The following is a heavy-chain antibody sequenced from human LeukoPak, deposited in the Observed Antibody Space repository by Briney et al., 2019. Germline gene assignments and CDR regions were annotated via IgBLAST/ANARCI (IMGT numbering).Heavy chain of an antibody. CDR1: GFTFSSSA. V-gene: IGHV3-23*01. CDR2: ISNNGGYT. Sequence: GGSLRLSCAASGFTFSSSAMSWVRQAPGKGLEWVSAISNNGGYTYYADSVQGRFTISRDNSQSTLCLQMNSLRAEDTAVYYCAKQLGYCSDGSCYFPYWGQGTLVTVSS. CDR3: AKQLGYCSDGSCYFPY. J-gene: IGHJ4*02. D-gene: IGHD2-15*01.